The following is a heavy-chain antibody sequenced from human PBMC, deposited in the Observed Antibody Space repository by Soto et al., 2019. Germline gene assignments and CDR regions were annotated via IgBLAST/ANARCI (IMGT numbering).Heavy chain of an antibody. V-gene: IGHV3-30*01. D-gene: IGHD3-3*01. CDR1: GFTVSNKA. J-gene: IGHJ4*01. Sequence: XGSLRLFFVGSGFTVSNKAMHWVRQAPGKGLEWVAFISYDSSEIFYADSVKGRFTISRDNPENTLFLHMNSQRADDKAVYYCAIARVADSSLDHWGQGILVTV. CDR3: AIARVADSSLDH. CDR2: ISYDSSEI.